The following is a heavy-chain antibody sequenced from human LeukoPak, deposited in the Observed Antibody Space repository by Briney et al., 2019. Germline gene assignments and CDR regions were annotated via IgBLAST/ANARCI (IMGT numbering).Heavy chain of an antibody. CDR2: INTNTGNP. CDR3: ARIEGSGSYYGGDYYGMDV. D-gene: IGHD3-10*01. Sequence: GASVKVSCKASGGTFSSYAISWVRQAPGQGLEWMGWINTNTGNPTYAQGFTGRFVFSLDTSVSTAYLQISSLKAEDTAVYYCARIEGSGSYYGGDYYGMDVWGQGTTVTVSS. CDR1: GGTFSSYA. V-gene: IGHV7-4-1*02. J-gene: IGHJ6*02.